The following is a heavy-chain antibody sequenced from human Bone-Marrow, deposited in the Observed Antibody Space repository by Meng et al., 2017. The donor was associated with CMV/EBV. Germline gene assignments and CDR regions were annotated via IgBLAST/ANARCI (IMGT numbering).Heavy chain of an antibody. D-gene: IGHD3-10*01. CDR1: GFTFSSYW. J-gene: IGHJ6*02. CDR2: INSDGSST. CDR3: ARDSYYYGSGEGYYYYYGMDV. V-gene: IGHV3-74*01. Sequence: GGSLRLSCAASGFTFSSYWMHWVRQAPGKGLVWVSRINSDGSSTSYADSVKGRFTISRDNAKNTLYLQMNSLRAEDTAVYYCARDSYYYGSGEGYYYYYGMDVWGQGPTVTVSS.